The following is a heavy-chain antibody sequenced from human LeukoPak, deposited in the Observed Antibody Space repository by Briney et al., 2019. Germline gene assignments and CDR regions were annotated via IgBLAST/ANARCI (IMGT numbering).Heavy chain of an antibody. Sequence: GGSLRLSCAASGFTISSYEMNWVRQAPGKGLEWVSYISRSGSTIYYADSVKGRFTISRDNSKNTLYLQMNSLRAEDTAVYYCARGGETYYYDSSGYHYWGQGTLVTVSS. CDR3: ARGGETYYYDSSGYHY. CDR1: GFTISSYE. CDR2: ISRSGSTI. J-gene: IGHJ4*02. V-gene: IGHV3-48*03. D-gene: IGHD3-22*01.